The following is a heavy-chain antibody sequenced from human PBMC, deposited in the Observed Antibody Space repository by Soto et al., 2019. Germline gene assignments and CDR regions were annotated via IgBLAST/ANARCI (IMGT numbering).Heavy chain of an antibody. CDR2: IGAGIGRA. Sequence: EVQLLDSGGGLVQPGGSLRLTCAASGFDFTTHGMSWVRQAPGRGLQWVSSIGAGIGRAYYADSVAGRFIISRDNSKNMLFLQLNSPKAEDTAVYFCAKGATWLDYWGQGTLVIASS. CDR1: GFDFTTHG. V-gene: IGHV3-23*01. J-gene: IGHJ4*02. CDR3: AKGATWLDY.